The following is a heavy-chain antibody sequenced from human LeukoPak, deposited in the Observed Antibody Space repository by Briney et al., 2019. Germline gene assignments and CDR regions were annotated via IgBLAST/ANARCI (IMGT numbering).Heavy chain of an antibody. J-gene: IGHJ4*02. CDR2: VYSGGST. CDR1: GFTLGRIQ. V-gene: IGHV3-53*01. CDR3: GYDRYCDYLDSAASFNY. Sequence: GGSLTHSYCASGFTLGRIQMQGLGQAPGKGLEWVSVVYSGGSTYYADSVKGRFTISRDNSKKPVSLLMNSLRAEDTAVYCCGYDRYCDYLDSAASFNYWGQGNLVTVSP. D-gene: IGHD4-17*01.